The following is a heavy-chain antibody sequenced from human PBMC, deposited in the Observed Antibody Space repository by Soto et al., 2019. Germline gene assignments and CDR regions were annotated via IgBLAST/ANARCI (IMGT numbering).Heavy chain of an antibody. D-gene: IGHD3-22*01. CDR3: ARTSVPYDSSGYFGY. V-gene: IGHV1-46*01. Sequence: QVQLVQSGAEVKKPGASVKVSCKASGYTFTSYYMHWVRQAPGQGLEWMGIINPSGGSISYAQKFQGRVTMTRDTSTSTVYMELSSLRSEDTAVYYCARTSVPYDSSGYFGYWGQGTLVTVSS. CDR2: INPSGGSI. J-gene: IGHJ4*02. CDR1: GYTFTSYY.